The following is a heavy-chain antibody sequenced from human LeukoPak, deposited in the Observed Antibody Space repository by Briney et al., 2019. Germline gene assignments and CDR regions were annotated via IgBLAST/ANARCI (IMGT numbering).Heavy chain of an antibody. CDR2: IHHSGST. Sequence: SETRSLTCTVSGYSISSGYYWGWIRPPPGKGLEWIGSIHHSGSTYYNPSLKSRVTISVDTSKNQFSLKLSSVTAADTAVYYCARDKGFWSGYYYYYYCMDVWGKGTTVTVSS. J-gene: IGHJ6*03. CDR1: GYSISSGYY. V-gene: IGHV4-38-2*02. CDR3: ARDKGFWSGYYYYYYCMDV. D-gene: IGHD3-3*01.